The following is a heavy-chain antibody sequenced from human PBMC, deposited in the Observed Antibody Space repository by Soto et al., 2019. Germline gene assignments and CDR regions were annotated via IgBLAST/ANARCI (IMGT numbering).Heavy chain of an antibody. D-gene: IGHD3-9*01. CDR2: ILPVLGNT. Sequence: QVQLVQSGPQVKKPGSSVKVSCTASGGTFGRYTISWVRQTPGQGLEWMGVILPVLGNTNVAQRFQDRLTFTADESTSTAYLELSTLRPEDTAVYYCARGSAVPTGKNAPFAHWGQGILVTVSS. CDR1: GGTFGRYT. V-gene: IGHV1-69*16. J-gene: IGHJ4*02. CDR3: ARGSAVPTGKNAPFAH.